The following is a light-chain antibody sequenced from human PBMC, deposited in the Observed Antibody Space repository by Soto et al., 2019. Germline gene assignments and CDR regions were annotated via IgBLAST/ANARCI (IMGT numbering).Light chain of an antibody. CDR3: QEYNGAPWT. Sequence: DIQLTQSPSSLSASVGDRVTIACRASRGISNYLAWYQQKPGKAPKLLIYAASTLQSGVPSRFSGSGSGTDFTLTISSPQPEDVATYCCQEYNGAPWTFCQGTKVEIK. J-gene: IGKJ1*01. CDR1: RGISNY. CDR2: AAS. V-gene: IGKV1-27*01.